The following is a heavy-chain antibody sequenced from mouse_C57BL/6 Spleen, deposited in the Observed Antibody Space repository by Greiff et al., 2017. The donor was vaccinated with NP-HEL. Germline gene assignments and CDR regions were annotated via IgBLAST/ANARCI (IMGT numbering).Heavy chain of an antibody. CDR2: IYPGDGDT. V-gene: IGHV1-80*01. Sequence: VQLQQSGAELVKPGASVKISCKASGYAFCSYWMNWVKQRPGKGLEWIGQIYPGDGDTNYNGKFKGKATLTADKSSSTAYMQLSSLTSEDSAVYFCARSIGYDAWFAYWGQGTLVTVSA. CDR1: GYAFCSYW. J-gene: IGHJ3*01. D-gene: IGHD2-2*01. CDR3: ARSIGYDAWFAY.